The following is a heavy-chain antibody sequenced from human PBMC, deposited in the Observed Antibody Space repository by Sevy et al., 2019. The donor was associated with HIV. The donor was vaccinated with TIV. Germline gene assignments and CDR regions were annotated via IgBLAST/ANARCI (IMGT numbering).Heavy chain of an antibody. V-gene: IGHV3-15*01. J-gene: IGHJ6*02. CDR2: IKSKTDGGTT. D-gene: IGHD3-3*01. CDR3: TTYYDFWSGSPYGMDV. CDR1: GSTFSNAW. Sequence: GGSLRLSCAASGSTFSNAWMSWVRQAPGKGLEWVGRIKSKTDGGTTDYAAPVKGRFTISRDDSKNTLYLQMNSLKTEDTAVYHCTTYYDFWSGSPYGMDVWGQGTTVTVSS.